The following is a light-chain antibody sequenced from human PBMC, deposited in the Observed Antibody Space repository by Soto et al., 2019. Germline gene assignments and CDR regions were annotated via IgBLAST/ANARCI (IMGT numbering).Light chain of an antibody. Sequence: EIELTQSPGTLSLSPGERATLSCRASQSVSSSYLAWYQQKPGQTPSLLIYGASSRATGIPDRFSGSGSGTDFTLTISRLEPEDFAVYYCQQYGSSPGTFGQGTKLEIK. CDR2: GAS. CDR1: QSVSSSY. J-gene: IGKJ2*01. CDR3: QQYGSSPGT. V-gene: IGKV3-20*01.